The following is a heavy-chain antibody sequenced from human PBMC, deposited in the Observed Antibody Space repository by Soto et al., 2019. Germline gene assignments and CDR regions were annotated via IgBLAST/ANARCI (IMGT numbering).Heavy chain of an antibody. Sequence: PGGSLRLSCAASGFRFSDHYMTWIRQAPGKELEWVSKISGGGTTMYYADSVKGRFTVSRDNAKNSLYLQMNSLRAEDTAVYYRAGDPYYYGSAFWGQGALVTVSS. CDR2: ISGGGTTM. V-gene: IGHV3-11*01. CDR1: GFRFSDHY. J-gene: IGHJ4*02. D-gene: IGHD3-10*01. CDR3: AGDPYYYGSAF.